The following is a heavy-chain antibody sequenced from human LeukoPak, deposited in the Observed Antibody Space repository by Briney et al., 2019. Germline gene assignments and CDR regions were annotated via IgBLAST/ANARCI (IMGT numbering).Heavy chain of an antibody. CDR2: ISSSSSYM. CDR3: ARDSSGSCPY. CDR1: GFTFSSYS. V-gene: IGHV3-21*01. D-gene: IGHD6-13*01. J-gene: IGHJ4*02. Sequence: GGSLRLSCAASGFTFSSYSMNWVRQAPGKGLEWVSSISSSSSYMYYADSVKGRFTISRDNAKNSLYLQMNSLRAEDTAVYYCARDSSGSCPYWGQGTLVTVSS.